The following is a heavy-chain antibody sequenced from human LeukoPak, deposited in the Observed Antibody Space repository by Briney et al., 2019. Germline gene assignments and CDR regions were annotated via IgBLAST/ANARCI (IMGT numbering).Heavy chain of an antibody. V-gene: IGHV4-4*02. CDR3: ATHSRAGSGGSENAFEI. J-gene: IGHJ3*02. CDR1: GGSISSTHW. CDR2: IYDSGST. D-gene: IGHD5-12*01. Sequence: PSETLSLTCAVSGGSISSTHWWSWVRQPPGKGLEWIGNIYDSGSTHYNPSLESRVTISVDTSKNQFSLKLNSVTAADTAVYYCATHSRAGSGGSENAFEIWGQGTMVTVSS.